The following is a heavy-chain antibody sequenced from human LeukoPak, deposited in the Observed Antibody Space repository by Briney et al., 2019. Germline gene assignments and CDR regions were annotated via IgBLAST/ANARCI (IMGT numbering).Heavy chain of an antibody. D-gene: IGHD2-2*01. V-gene: IGHV1-69*13. CDR3: ARGLKVPAAPVYNWFDP. J-gene: IGHJ5*02. CDR2: IIPIFGTA. CDR1: GYTFTSYG. Sequence: EASVKVSCKTSGYTFTSYGINWVRQAPGQGLEWMGGIIPIFGTANYAQKFQGRVTITADESTSTAYMELSSLRSEDTAVYYCARGLKVPAAPVYNWFDPWGQGTLVTVSS.